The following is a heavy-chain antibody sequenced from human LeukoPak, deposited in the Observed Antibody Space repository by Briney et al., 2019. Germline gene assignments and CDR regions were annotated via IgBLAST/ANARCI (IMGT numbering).Heavy chain of an antibody. CDR2: ISAYNGNT. J-gene: IGHJ5*02. V-gene: IGHV1-18*01. CDR1: GYTFTSYA. CDR3: ARRIAAAGNNWFDP. Sequence: GASVKVSCKASGYTFTSYAMHWVRQAPGQRLEWMGWISAYNGNTNYAQKLQGRVTMTTDTSTSTAYMELRSLRSDDTAVYYCARRIAAAGNNWFDPWGQGTLVTVSS. D-gene: IGHD6-13*01.